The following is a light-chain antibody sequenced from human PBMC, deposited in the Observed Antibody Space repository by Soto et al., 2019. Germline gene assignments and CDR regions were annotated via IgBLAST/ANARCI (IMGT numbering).Light chain of an antibody. V-gene: IGKV1-39*01. Sequence: DIQMTQSPSSLSASVGDRVTITCRASQSISTYLNWYHQKPGKAPKLLIYAASSLQSGVPSRFSGSGSGTDFTLTISSLQPEDFATYYCQQSYTNPDTFGPGTKVDIK. CDR3: QQSYTNPDT. CDR2: AAS. J-gene: IGKJ3*01. CDR1: QSISTY.